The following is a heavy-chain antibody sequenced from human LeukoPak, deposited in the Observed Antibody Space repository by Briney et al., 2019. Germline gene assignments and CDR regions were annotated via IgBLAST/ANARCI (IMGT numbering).Heavy chain of an antibody. V-gene: IGHV4-34*01. D-gene: IGHD3-22*01. CDR2: INTSGRI. CDR3: ARGRQEVSMIVVVMTAVSYYLDV. Sequence: SETQSLTCAVYGGSFSGYYWTWIRQAPGKGLEWIGEINTSGRISYNPSLKSRLTISVDASKNQFSLNLRSLTAADTAVYYCARGRQEVSMIVVVMTAVSYYLDVWGKGTTVTVS. J-gene: IGHJ6*03. CDR1: GGSFSGYY.